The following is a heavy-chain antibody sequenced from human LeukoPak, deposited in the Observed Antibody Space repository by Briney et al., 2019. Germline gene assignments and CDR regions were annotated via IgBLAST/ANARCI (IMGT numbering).Heavy chain of an antibody. V-gene: IGHV3-7*01. CDR1: GFTFSSYW. J-gene: IGHJ4*02. Sequence: PGGSLRLSCAASGFTFSSYWMSWVRQAPGKGLEWVANIKQDGSEKYYVDSVKGRFTISRDNAKNSLYLQMNSLRAEDTAVYYCARDPTMVRGVIMGGFDYWGQGTLVTVSS. CDR3: ARDPTMVRGVIMGGFDY. CDR2: IKQDGSEK. D-gene: IGHD3-10*01.